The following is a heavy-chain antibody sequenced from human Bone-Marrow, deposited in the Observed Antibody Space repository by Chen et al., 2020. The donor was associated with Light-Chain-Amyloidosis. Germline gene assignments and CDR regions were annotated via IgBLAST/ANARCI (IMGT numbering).Heavy chain of an antibody. CDR3: SIEFTDYDDY. CDR2: INPDATRL. Sequence: DVQLLESGGGLVQPGGSLRLSCAASGFTFRTSWMHWVRQAQGKGLVWVSRINPDATRLDYAHSVRRRFTVSRADANSTVYLQMKSLRAVDTAVYYSSIEFTDYDDYWGQGTLVTGTS. V-gene: IGHV3-74*01. CDR1: GFTFRTSW. D-gene: IGHD2-8*02. J-gene: IGHJ4*02.